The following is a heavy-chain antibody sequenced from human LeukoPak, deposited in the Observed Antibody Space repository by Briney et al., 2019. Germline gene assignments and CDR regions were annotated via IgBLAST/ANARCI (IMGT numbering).Heavy chain of an antibody. D-gene: IGHD2-2*01. V-gene: IGHV3-74*01. CDR1: GFTFSSSW. CDR2: INGDGSTT. Sequence: GGSLRLSCTASGFTFSSSWMHWVRQAPGKGLVWVSHINGDGSTTNYADSVKGRFTISRDNAKNTLYLEMNRLRADDTAMYYCARDLDVVEPVANTHYDVFDDWGQGTMVTISS. CDR3: ARDLDVVEPVANTHYDVFDD. J-gene: IGHJ3*01.